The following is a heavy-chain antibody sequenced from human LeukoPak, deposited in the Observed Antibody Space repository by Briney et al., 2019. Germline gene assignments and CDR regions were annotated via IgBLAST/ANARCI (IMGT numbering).Heavy chain of an antibody. D-gene: IGHD2-15*01. J-gene: IGHJ5*02. Sequence: GSVKVSCKASGYTFTSYGISWVRQAPGQGLEWMGWISAYNGNTNYAQKLQGRVTMTTDTSTSTAYMELRSLRSDDTAVYYCARDLFVVVVAATVGWFDPWGQGTLVTVSS. CDR3: ARDLFVVVVAATVGWFDP. CDR2: ISAYNGNT. V-gene: IGHV1-18*01. CDR1: GYTFTSYG.